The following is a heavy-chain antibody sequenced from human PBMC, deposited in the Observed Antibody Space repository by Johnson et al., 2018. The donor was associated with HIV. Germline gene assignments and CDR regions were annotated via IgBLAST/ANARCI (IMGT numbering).Heavy chain of an antibody. J-gene: IGHJ3*02. V-gene: IGHV3-11*04. Sequence: QVQLVESGGGLVKPGGSLRLSCAASGFTFSDYYMTWIRQAPGKGLEWLSFISGSGTNIYYADSVKGRFTISRDNAKKSLFLQMNSLRAEDTAVYYCARASYYYGSADIWGQGTMVTVSS. CDR1: GFTFSDYY. CDR3: ARASYYYGSADI. D-gene: IGHD3-10*01. CDR2: ISGSGTNI.